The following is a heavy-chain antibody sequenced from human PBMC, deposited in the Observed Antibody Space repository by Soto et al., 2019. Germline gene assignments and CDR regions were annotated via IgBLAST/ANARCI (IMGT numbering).Heavy chain of an antibody. V-gene: IGHV3-9*01. J-gene: IGHJ6*03. CDR3: VKTGRAYYSYYMDV. CDR2: ITWNSVSI. Sequence: GGSLRLSCVASGFIFDDYAMHWVRQAPGKGLEWVSGITWNSVSIGYADSVKGRFTISRDNAKNSLYLQMNSLRVEDTALYYCVKTGRAYYSYYMDVWGKGTTVTVSS. CDR1: GFIFDDYA.